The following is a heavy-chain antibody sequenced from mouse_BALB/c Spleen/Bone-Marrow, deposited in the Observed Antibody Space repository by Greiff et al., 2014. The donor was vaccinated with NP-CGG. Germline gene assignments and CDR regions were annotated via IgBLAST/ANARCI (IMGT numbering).Heavy chain of an antibody. V-gene: IGHV14-3*02. Sequence: VQLQQSGAELAKPGASVKLSCTASGFNIKDTYMHWVKQRPEQGLEWIGRIDPANGDTKYDPKFQGKATITAGTSSNTAYLQLSSLTSEDTAVYYCTKPSFYYGSSYWYFDVWGAGTTVTVSS. CDR3: TKPSFYYGSSYWYFDV. CDR2: IDPANGDT. J-gene: IGHJ1*01. CDR1: GFNIKDTY. D-gene: IGHD1-1*01.